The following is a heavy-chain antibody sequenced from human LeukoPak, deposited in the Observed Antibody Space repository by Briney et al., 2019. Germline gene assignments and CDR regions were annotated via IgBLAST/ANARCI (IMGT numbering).Heavy chain of an antibody. D-gene: IGHD1-14*01. Sequence: SETLSLTCTVSGASISGHYLTWIRHAPGKGLEGIGYISYIGSTNYNPSLMSRVTISVDTSKNLFSLKLRSVTAADTAVYYCARDQISINALDMWGQGTMVTVSS. CDR1: GASISGHY. CDR3: ARDQISINALDM. CDR2: ISYIGST. J-gene: IGHJ3*02. V-gene: IGHV4-59*11.